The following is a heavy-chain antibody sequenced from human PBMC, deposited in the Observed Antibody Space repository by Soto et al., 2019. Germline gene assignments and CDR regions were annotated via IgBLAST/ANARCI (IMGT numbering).Heavy chain of an antibody. Sequence: ETLSLTCTVSGDSIISSDFYWGWVRQPPGKGLEWIGSIFYLGSSYYNPSLKSLVTISVDRSKNQFSLKLSSVTAADTAVYYCARRAQDGRDIKDYYYGMDVSGQGTTVTVSS. D-gene: IGHD2-15*01. CDR2: IFYLGSS. V-gene: IGHV4-39*07. CDR1: GDSIISSDFY. J-gene: IGHJ6*02. CDR3: ARRAQDGRDIKDYYYGMDV.